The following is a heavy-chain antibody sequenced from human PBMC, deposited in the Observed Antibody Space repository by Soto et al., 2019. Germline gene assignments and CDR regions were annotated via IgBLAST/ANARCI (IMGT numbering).Heavy chain of an antibody. V-gene: IGHV1-46*03. J-gene: IGHJ6*03. D-gene: IGHD4-17*01. CDR1: GYTFTNYY. CDR3: TKGGFTVTTHYMDV. CDR2: INPSGGST. Sequence: QVQLVQSGAEVKKPGASVKVSCKASGYTFTNYYIHWVRQAPGQGLEWMGIINPSGGSTSYAQKFQGRVTMTRDTSTSTVYMELSSLRSEDTAMYYCTKGGFTVTTHYMDVWGKGTTVTVSS.